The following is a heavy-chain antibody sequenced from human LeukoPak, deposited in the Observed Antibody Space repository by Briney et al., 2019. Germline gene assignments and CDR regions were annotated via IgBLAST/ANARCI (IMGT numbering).Heavy chain of an antibody. J-gene: IGHJ6*02. D-gene: IGHD2-2*02. Sequence: SQTLSLTCTVSGGSISSGGYYWSWIRQHPGKGLEWIGYIYYSGSTYYNPSLKSRVTISVDTSKNQFSLKLSSVTAADTAVYYCARGDGVVVPAAIGLSYYYYGMDVWGQGTTVTVS. CDR2: IYYSGST. CDR1: GGSISSGGYY. CDR3: ARGDGVVVPAAIGLSYYYYGMDV. V-gene: IGHV4-31*03.